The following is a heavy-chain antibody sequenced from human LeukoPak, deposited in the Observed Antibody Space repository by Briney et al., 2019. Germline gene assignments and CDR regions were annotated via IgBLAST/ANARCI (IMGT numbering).Heavy chain of an antibody. J-gene: IGHJ6*03. CDR1: GGTFSSYA. D-gene: IGHD5-18*01. CDR2: IIPIFGTA. CDR3: ARGSRGYSYGIYYYYMDV. Sequence: SVKVSCKASGGTFSSYAINWVRQAPGQGLEWMGGIIPIFGTANYAQKFQGKVTITTDESTSTAYMELSSLRSEDTAVYYCARGSRGYSYGIYYYYMDVWGKGTTVTVSS. V-gene: IGHV1-69*05.